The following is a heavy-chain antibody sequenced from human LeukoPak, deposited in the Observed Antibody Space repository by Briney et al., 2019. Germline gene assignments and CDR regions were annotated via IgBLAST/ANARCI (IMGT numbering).Heavy chain of an antibody. CDR2: IRSNGDTA. V-gene: IGHV3-23*01. J-gene: IGHJ4*02. Sequence: GGSLRLSCAASGFTFSGYSMNWVRQAPGKGLEWVSTIRSNGDTAYNADSVRGRFAISRDNSKNALFLQMNSLRVEDTAIYYCAKGQELDDGVFDSWGQGTLVTVSS. CDR1: GFTFSGYS. CDR3: AKGQELDDGVFDS. D-gene: IGHD1-1*01.